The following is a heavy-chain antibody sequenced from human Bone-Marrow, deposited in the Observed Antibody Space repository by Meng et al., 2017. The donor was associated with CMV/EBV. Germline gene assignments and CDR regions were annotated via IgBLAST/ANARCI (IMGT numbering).Heavy chain of an antibody. V-gene: IGHV4-34*01. D-gene: IGHD3-3*01. CDR1: GGSFSGYY. J-gene: IGHJ4*02. CDR3: AILYDFWSGYYRRSDY. Sequence: SETLSLTCAVYGGSFSGYYWSWIRQPPGKGLEWIGEINHSGSTNYNPSLKSRVTISVDTSKNQFSLKLSSVTAADTAVYYCAILYDFWSGYYRRSDYWGQGKLVTVSS. CDR2: INHSGST.